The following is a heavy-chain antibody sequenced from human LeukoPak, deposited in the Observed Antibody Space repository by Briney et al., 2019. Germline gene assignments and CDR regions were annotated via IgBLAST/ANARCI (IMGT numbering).Heavy chain of an antibody. J-gene: IGHJ6*02. D-gene: IGHD3-16*01. V-gene: IGHV3-21*01. CDR3: ATGGTAGRYYYYYYGMDV. CDR2: ISSSSSYI. Sequence: GGSLRLSCAASGFTFSSYSMNWVRQAPGKGLGWVSSISSSSSYIYYADSVKGRFTISRDNAKNSLYLQMNSLRAEDTAVYYCATGGTAGRYYYYYYGMDVWGQGTTVTVSS. CDR1: GFTFSSYS.